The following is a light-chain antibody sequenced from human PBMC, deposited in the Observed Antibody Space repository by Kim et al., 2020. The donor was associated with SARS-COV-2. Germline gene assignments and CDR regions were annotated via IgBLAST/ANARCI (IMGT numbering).Light chain of an antibody. CDR3: AAWDDSLNVWV. CDR1: SSNIGINI. J-gene: IGLJ3*02. V-gene: IGLV1-44*01. Sequence: QSVLTQSPSASGTPGQRVTISCSGSSSNIGINIVSWFQQLPGTAPKLLIYGNSQRPSGVPDRFSGSKSGTSASLDISGLQSEDEADYYCAAWDDSLNVWVLGGGTQLTVL. CDR2: GNS.